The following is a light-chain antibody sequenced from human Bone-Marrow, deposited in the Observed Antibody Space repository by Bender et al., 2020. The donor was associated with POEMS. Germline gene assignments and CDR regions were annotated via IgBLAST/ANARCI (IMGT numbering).Light chain of an antibody. V-gene: IGLV3-25*03. CDR1: ALAKEF. CDR3: QSQDTSDTYVV. Sequence: SYELTQPPSVSVSPGQTARITCSGDALAKEFVYWYQQKPGQAPVLVIYKDTERPSGIPERFSGSTSGTTVTLTISGVQAEDEADYYCQSQDTSDTYVVFGTGTKVTVL. CDR2: KDT. J-gene: IGLJ1*01.